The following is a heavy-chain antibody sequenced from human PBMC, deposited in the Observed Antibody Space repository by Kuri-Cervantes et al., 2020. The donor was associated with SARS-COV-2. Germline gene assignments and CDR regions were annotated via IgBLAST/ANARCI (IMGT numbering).Heavy chain of an antibody. CDR1: GFTFSSYS. D-gene: IGHD3-3*01. CDR2: IRYDGSNK. V-gene: IGHV3-30*02. J-gene: IGHJ5*02. CDR3: AKANYDFWSGGWFDP. Sequence: GGSLRLSCAASGFTFSSYSMNWVRQAPGKGLEWVAFIRYDGSNKYYADSVKGRFTISRDNSKNTLYLQINSLRAKDTAVYYCAKANYDFWSGGWFDPWGQGTLVTVSS.